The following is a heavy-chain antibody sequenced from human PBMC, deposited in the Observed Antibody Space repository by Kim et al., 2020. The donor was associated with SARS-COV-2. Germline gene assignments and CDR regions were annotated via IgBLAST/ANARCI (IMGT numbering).Heavy chain of an antibody. CDR2: IYSGGST. Sequence: GGSLRLSCAASGFTVSSNYMSWVRQAPGKGLEWVSVIYSGGSTYYADSVKGRFTISRDNSKNTLYLQMSSLRAEDTAVYYCARERAPSAAPYNWFDPWGQGTLVTVSS. CDR1: GFTVSSNY. J-gene: IGHJ5*02. D-gene: IGHD6-13*01. CDR3: ARERAPSAAPYNWFDP. V-gene: IGHV3-53*01.